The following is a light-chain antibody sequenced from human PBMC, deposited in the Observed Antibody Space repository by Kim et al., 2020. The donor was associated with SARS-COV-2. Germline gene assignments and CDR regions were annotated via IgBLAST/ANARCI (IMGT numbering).Light chain of an antibody. CDR1: QSVSNF. CDR3: QQRTNWPPFT. CDR2: DAS. J-gene: IGKJ2*01. V-gene: IGKV3-11*01. Sequence: LAPGETATLSCRASQSVSNFLAWYQQKPGQAPRLLICDASNRAAGIPARFSGSGSGTDFTLTISSLEPEDFAVYYCQQRTNWPPFTFGQGTKLEI.